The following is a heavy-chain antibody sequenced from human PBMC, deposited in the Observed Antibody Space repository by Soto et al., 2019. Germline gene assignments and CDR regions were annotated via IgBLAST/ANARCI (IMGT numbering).Heavy chain of an antibody. V-gene: IGHV4-59*08. CDR1: GGSISSYY. CDR3: ARHRPHYYDSSGYYLDWFDT. CDR2: IYYSGST. D-gene: IGHD3-22*01. J-gene: IGHJ5*02. Sequence: PSETLSLTCTVSGGSISSYYWSWIRQPPGKGLEWIGYIYYSGSTNYNPSLKSRVTISVDTSKNQFSLKLSSVTAADTAVYYCARHRPHYYDSSGYYLDWFDTWGQGTLVTVSS.